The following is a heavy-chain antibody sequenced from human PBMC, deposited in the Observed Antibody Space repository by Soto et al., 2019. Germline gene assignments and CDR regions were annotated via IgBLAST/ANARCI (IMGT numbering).Heavy chain of an antibody. J-gene: IGHJ6*02. Sequence: SETLSLTCTVSGGSISSYYWSWIRQPPGKGLEWIGYIYYSGSTNYNPSLKSRVTISVDTSKNQFSLKLSSVTAADTAVYYCARHLLDTAMEGMDVWGQGTTVTVSS. CDR2: IYYSGST. CDR1: GGSISSYY. V-gene: IGHV4-59*08. CDR3: ARHLLDTAMEGMDV. D-gene: IGHD5-18*01.